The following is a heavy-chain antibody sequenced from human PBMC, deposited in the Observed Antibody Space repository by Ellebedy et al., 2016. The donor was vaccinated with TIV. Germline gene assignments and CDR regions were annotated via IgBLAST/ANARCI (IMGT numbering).Heavy chain of an antibody. V-gene: IGHV3-30*18. CDR2: ITYDGNNK. D-gene: IGHD6-19*01. J-gene: IGHJ4*02. Sequence: GESLKISXAASGFPFANYGMHWVRQAPGKGLEWVAAITYDGNNKFYAESGKGRFPISRDNSKNTLYLEMNSLRTKDTAVYYCAKDGGFSSGWYNYWGQGTLVTVSS. CDR3: AKDGGFSSGWYNY. CDR1: GFPFANYG.